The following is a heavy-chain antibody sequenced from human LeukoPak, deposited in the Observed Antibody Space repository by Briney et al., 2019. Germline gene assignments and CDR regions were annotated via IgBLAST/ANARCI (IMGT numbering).Heavy chain of an antibody. V-gene: IGHV3-53*01. Sequence: PGGSLRLSCAAPGFTVSSNYMSWVRQAPGKGLEWVSVIYSGGSTYYADSVKGRFTISRDNSKNTLYLQMNSLRAEDTAVYYCARDGSDVAGNRDYWGQGTLVTVSS. D-gene: IGHD3-10*01. CDR1: GFTVSSNY. J-gene: IGHJ4*02. CDR3: ARDGSDVAGNRDY. CDR2: IYSGGST.